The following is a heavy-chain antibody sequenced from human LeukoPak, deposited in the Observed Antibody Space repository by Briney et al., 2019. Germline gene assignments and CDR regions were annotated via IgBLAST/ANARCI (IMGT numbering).Heavy chain of an antibody. Sequence: SVKVSCKASGGTFSSYAMSWVRQAPGQGLEWMGRIIPILDIANYAQKFQGRVTITADKSTSTAYMELSSLRSEDTAVYYCARDGDSSGYYHYFDYWGQGTLVTVSS. CDR2: IIPILDIA. CDR1: GGTFSSYA. V-gene: IGHV1-69*04. J-gene: IGHJ4*02. CDR3: ARDGDSSGYYHYFDY. D-gene: IGHD3-22*01.